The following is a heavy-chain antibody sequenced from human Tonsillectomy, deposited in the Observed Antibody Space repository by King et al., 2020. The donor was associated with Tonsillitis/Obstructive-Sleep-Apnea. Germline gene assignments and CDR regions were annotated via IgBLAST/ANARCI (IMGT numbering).Heavy chain of an antibody. CDR3: ARDNDYTWFDP. Sequence: QLVQSGAEVKKPGASVKVSCKTSGYTFTKSGISWARQAPGQGLEWMGWISVYNGNTHYAQKLQGRVTMTIDTSTRTAYMELRSLRSDTAVYYCARDNDYTWFDPWGQGTLVTVSS. D-gene: IGHD4-11*01. CDR1: GYTFTKSG. CDR2: ISVYNGNT. V-gene: IGHV1-18*01. J-gene: IGHJ5*02.